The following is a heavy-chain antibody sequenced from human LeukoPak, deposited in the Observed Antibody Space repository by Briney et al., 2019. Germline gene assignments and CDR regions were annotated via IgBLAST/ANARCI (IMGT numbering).Heavy chain of an antibody. CDR2: ISSSSSYI. CDR3: AKEQQLVQGNWFDP. J-gene: IGHJ5*02. V-gene: IGHV3-21*01. Sequence: GGALRLSCAASGFTFISNSMNWVRQPPGKGLEWVSSISSSSSYIYYADSVKGRFTISRDNAKNSLYLQMNSLRAEDTAVYYCAKEQQLVQGNWFDPWGQGTLVTVSS. CDR1: GFTFISNS. D-gene: IGHD6-13*01.